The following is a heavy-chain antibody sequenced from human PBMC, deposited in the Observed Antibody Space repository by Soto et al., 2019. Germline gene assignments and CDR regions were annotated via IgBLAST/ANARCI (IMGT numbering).Heavy chain of an antibody. CDR2: MNPNRGNT. V-gene: IGHV1-8*01. J-gene: IGHJ5*02. CDR3: ARGVSVYGLGS. D-gene: IGHD3-10*01. Sequence: QVQLVQSGAEVKTPGASVKVSCKASGYIFTSYDIHWVRQATGQGLEWMGWMNPNRGNTDYAQKFQGRVTMTRNTSISTAYMELTSLISEDTAVYFCARGVSVYGLGSWGQGTLVIVSS. CDR1: GYIFTSYD.